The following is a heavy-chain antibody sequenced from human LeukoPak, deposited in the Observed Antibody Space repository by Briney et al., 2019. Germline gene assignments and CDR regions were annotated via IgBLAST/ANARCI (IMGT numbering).Heavy chain of an antibody. Sequence: GRSLRLSCAASGFTLDDYAMHWVRQAPGKGLEWVSGISWNSGSIGYADSVKGRFTISRDNAKNSLYLQMNSLRAEDTALYYCAKDGRSRPYGMDVWGQGTTVTVSS. J-gene: IGHJ6*02. CDR2: ISWNSGSI. CDR1: GFTLDDYA. CDR3: AKDGRSRPYGMDV. V-gene: IGHV3-9*01. D-gene: IGHD2-15*01.